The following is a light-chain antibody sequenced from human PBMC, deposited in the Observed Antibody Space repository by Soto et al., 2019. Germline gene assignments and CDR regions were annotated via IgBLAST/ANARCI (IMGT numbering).Light chain of an antibody. V-gene: IGKV3-15*01. CDR3: QQYNNWPWT. CDR2: GAS. J-gene: IGKJ1*01. CDR1: QSIQSD. Sequence: EIMMTQSPATLSVSPGERAALSCRASQSIQSDLAWYQQKPGQGPRLLIYGASTRATGIPVRFSGSGSGTEFTLTISRLQSEDFALYFCQQYNNWPWTFGQGTKVKIK.